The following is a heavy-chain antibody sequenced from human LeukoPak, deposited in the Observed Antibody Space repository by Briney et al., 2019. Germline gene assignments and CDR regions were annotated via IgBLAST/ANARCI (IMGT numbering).Heavy chain of an antibody. J-gene: IGHJ4*02. CDR2: IYYSGST. D-gene: IGHD5-18*01. V-gene: IGHV4-31*03. CDR3: AREVYSYGYSHFDY. CDR1: GGSISSGGYY. Sequence: SETLSLTCTVSGGSISSGGYYWSWIRQHPGTGLEWIGYIYYSGSTYYNPSLKSRVTISVDTSKNQFSLKLSSVTAADTAVYYCAREVYSYGYSHFDYWGQGTLVTVSS.